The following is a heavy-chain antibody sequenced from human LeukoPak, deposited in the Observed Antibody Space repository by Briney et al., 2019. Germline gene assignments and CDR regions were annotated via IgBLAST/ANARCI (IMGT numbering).Heavy chain of an antibody. CDR3: ARGYCSSTSCYFATYYYYYYMDV. CDR2: ISSNGGST. J-gene: IGHJ6*03. Sequence: GGSLRLSCAASGFTFSSYAMHWVRQAPGKGLESVSAISSNGGSTYYANSVKGRFTISRDNAKNTLYLQMGSLRAEDMAVYYCARGYCSSTSCYFATYYYYYYMDVWGKGTTVTVSS. D-gene: IGHD2-2*01. V-gene: IGHV3-64*01. CDR1: GFTFSSYA.